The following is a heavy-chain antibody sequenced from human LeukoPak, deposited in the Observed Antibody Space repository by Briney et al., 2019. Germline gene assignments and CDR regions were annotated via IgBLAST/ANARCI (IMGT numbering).Heavy chain of an antibody. V-gene: IGHV5-10-1*01. Sequence: GESLKISCEGSGYIFTSYWISWVRQMPGKGLEWMGRIDPSDSYTNYSPSFQGHVTISADKSISTAYLQWSSLKASDTAMYYCASSYRAGLYYGSGSHLGVDYWGQGTLVTVSS. CDR2: IDPSDSYT. CDR1: GYIFTSYW. J-gene: IGHJ4*02. CDR3: ASSYRAGLYYGSGSHLGVDY. D-gene: IGHD3-10*01.